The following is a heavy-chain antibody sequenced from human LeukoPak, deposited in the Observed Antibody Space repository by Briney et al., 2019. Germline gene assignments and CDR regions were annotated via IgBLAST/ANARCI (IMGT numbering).Heavy chain of an antibody. J-gene: IGHJ4*02. V-gene: IGHV1-69*04. CDR1: GGTFSSYA. CDR3: AHHIAAAGSPLDY. Sequence: ASVKVSCKASGGTFSSYAISWVRQAPGQGLEWMGRIIPILGIANYAQEFQGRVTITADKSTSTASMELSSLRSEDTAVYYCAHHIAAAGSPLDYWGQGTLVTVSS. CDR2: IIPILGIA. D-gene: IGHD6-13*01.